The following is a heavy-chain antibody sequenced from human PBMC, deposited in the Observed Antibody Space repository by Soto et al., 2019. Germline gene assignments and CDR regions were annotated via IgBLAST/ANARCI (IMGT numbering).Heavy chain of an antibody. V-gene: IGHV3-21*01. CDR2: ISATGYYI. D-gene: IGHD1-26*01. CDR1: GLAFSGYY. J-gene: IGHJ3*02. Sequence: PGGSLRLSCAASGLAFSGYYMGWIRQAPGKGLEWVATISATGYYIYYADSVKGRFIISRDNARKSLFLQMNSLRAEDTAVYYCVRDFSRIVGATADAFDIWGQGTTVTVSS. CDR3: VRDFSRIVGATADAFDI.